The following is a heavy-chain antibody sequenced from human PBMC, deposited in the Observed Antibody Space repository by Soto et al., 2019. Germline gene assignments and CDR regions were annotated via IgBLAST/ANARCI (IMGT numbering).Heavy chain of an antibody. CDR1: GFTFSSFA. D-gene: IGHD1-1*01. V-gene: IGHV3-30*03. J-gene: IGHJ4*02. CDR2: ISYDGNDK. CDR3: ASSGGTTFDD. Sequence: QTVGSLRLSCAASGFTFSSFAMHWVRQAPGKGPEWVAGISYDGNDKYYADSAKGRFTISRDNSKNTLDLQMNSLRAEDTAVYYCASSGGTTFDDWGQGTLVTVSS.